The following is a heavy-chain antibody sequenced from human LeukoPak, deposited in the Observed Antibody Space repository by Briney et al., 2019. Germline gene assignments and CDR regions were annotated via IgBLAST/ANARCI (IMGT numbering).Heavy chain of an antibody. D-gene: IGHD3-22*01. CDR1: GFPFSDYY. Sequence: GGSLRLSCAASGFPFSDYYMSWLRQAPGKGLEWVSYISSSGSTIYYADSVKGRFTISTDNAKNSLYLQVNSLRAEDTAVYYCARFRYYYDSSGSPDWGQGTLVTVSS. CDR3: ARFRYYYDSSGSPD. V-gene: IGHV3-11*04. CDR2: ISSSGSTI. J-gene: IGHJ4*02.